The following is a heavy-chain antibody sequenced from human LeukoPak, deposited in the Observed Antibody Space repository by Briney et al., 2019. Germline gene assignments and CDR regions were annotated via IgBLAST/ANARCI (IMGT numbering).Heavy chain of an antibody. V-gene: IGHV1-18*01. Sequence: ASVKVSCKASGYTFTSYGISWVRQAPGQGLEWMGWISAYNGNTNYAQKLQGRVTMTTDTSTSTAYMELRSLRSDDTAVYYCARGLKYYYDSSGYYVDYMDVWGKGTTVTISS. CDR2: ISAYNGNT. CDR1: GYTFTSYG. CDR3: ARGLKYYYDSSGYYVDYMDV. J-gene: IGHJ6*03. D-gene: IGHD3-22*01.